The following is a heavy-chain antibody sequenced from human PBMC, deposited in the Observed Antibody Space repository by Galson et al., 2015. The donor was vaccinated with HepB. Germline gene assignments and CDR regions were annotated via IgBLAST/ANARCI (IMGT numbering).Heavy chain of an antibody. J-gene: IGHJ6*02. CDR1: KFIFSSYW. D-gene: IGHD6-13*01. CDR2: IKQDGSEK. V-gene: IGHV3-7*01. CDR3: ARVSYSSWSYYFYYGMDV. Sequence: SLRLSCAASKFIFSSYWMSWVRQAPGKGLEWVANIKQDGSEKYYVDSVKGRFTISRDNAKNSLYLQMNSLRAEDTAVYYCARVSYSSWSYYFYYGMDVWGQGTTVTVSS.